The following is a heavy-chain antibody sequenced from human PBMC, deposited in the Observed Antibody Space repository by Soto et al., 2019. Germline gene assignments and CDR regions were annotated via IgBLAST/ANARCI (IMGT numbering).Heavy chain of an antibody. D-gene: IGHD4-17*01. CDR1: GYTFTGYY. V-gene: IGHV1-2*04. CDR2: INPNSGGT. Sequence: QVQLVQSGAEVKKPGASVKVSCKASGYTFTGYYMHWVRQAPGQGLEWMGWINPNSGGTNYAQKFQGWVTMTRDTSISTAYMELSRLRSVDTAVYYCARDREADYGGAFDYWDQGTLVTVSS. J-gene: IGHJ4*02. CDR3: ARDREADYGGAFDY.